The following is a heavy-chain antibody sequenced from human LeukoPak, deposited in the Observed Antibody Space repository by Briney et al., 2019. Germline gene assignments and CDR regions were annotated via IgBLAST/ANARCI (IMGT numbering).Heavy chain of an antibody. Sequence: GGSLRLSCAASRFTLSSYAMHWVRQAPGKGLEWVAVISYDGSNKYYADSVKGRFTISRDNSKNTLYLQMNSLRAEDTAVYYCARVGYWGQGTLVTVSS. J-gene: IGHJ4*02. V-gene: IGHV3-30-3*01. CDR3: ARVGY. CDR2: ISYDGSNK. CDR1: RFTLSSYA.